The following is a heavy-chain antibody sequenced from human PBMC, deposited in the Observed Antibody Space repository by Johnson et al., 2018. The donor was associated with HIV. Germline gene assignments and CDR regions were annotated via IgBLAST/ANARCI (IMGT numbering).Heavy chain of an antibody. CDR3: ARRGNYLADAFDI. CDR2: ISDSGGST. Sequence: VQLVEYGGGLVQRGGSLRVSCAASGFTFSRYGLSWVRQAPGKGLEWVSTISDSGGSTFYADTMMCLFTISRDNSKSTLYLQMNSLRAEDTAVYYCARRGNYLADAFDIWGQGTMVTVSS. CDR1: GFTFSRYG. D-gene: IGHD1-7*01. V-gene: IGHV3-23*04. J-gene: IGHJ3*02.